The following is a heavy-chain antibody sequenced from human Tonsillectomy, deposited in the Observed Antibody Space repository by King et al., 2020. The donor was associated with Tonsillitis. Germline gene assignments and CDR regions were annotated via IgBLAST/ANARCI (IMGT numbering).Heavy chain of an antibody. D-gene: IGHD2-15*01. J-gene: IGHJ4*02. CDR2: IVVGSGNT. V-gene: IGHV1-58*02. Sequence: HTQLVQSGPEVKKPGTSVKVSCKASGFTFTSSAMQWVRQARGQRLEWIGWIVVGSGNTNYAQKFQERVTITRDMSTSTAYMELGSLRSEDTAVYYCAAMTGCSGGSCYSGLDYWGQGTLVTVSS. CDR3: AAMTGCSGGSCYSGLDY. CDR1: GFTFTSSA.